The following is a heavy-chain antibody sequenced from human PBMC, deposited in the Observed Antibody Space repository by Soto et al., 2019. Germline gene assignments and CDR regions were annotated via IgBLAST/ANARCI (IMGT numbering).Heavy chain of an antibody. J-gene: IGHJ4*01. Sequence: EVQLLESGGGLVQPGGSLRLSCAASGFTFSSYAISWVRQAPGKGLEWVSAISGSGGATYYADSVKGRFTISRDNSKKTVYLQMNSMRGEDTAVYLCAKDQVAVAGSTFDYWGHGTRVTVSS. V-gene: IGHV3-23*01. CDR1: GFTFSSYA. D-gene: IGHD6-19*01. CDR3: AKDQVAVAGSTFDY. CDR2: ISGSGGAT.